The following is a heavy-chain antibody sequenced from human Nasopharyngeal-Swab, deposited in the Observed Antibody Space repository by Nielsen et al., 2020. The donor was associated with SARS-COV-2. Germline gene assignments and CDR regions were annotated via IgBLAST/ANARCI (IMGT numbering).Heavy chain of an antibody. J-gene: IGHJ4*02. V-gene: IGHV3-30*03. CDR2: LAHDASNE. CDR3: ARDAPAHYGAFY. CDR1: GFTFSSFG. D-gene: IGHD4-17*01. Sequence: GESLKISCAASGFTFSSFGMHWVRQAPGKGLEWVAFLAHDASNEYYGDSVKGRFSLSRDSSKNTLYLQMDSLRGEDTAVYYCARDAPAHYGAFYWGRGTLVTVSS.